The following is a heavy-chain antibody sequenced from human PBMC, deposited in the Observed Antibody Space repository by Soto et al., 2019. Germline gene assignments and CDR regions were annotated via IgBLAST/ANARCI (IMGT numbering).Heavy chain of an antibody. CDR3: ARGPSKRLYGDRRYFDY. D-gene: IGHD4-17*01. CDR1: GGTFSSYT. Sequence: QVQLVQSGAEVKKPASSVKVSCKASGGTFSSYTISWVRQAPGQGLEWMGRIIPILGIANYAQKFQRRVTITADKTTSTAYKELSSRRSEDKAGYYCARGPSKRLYGDRRYFDYLGQGTLVTVPS. V-gene: IGHV1-69*02. CDR2: IIPILGIA. J-gene: IGHJ4*02.